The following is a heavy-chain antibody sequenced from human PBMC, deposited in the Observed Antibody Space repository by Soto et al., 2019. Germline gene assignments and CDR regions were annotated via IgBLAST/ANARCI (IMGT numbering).Heavy chain of an antibody. Sequence: QVQLVQSGAEVKKPGSSVKVSCKASGGTFSSYAISWVRQAPGQGLEWMGGIIPIFGTANYAQKFQGRVTITADKSTSTAYMELSSLRSEDTAVYYCAKDNPPNHITMIVGLLDYWGQGTLVTVSS. D-gene: IGHD3-22*01. V-gene: IGHV1-69*06. CDR2: IIPIFGTA. CDR1: GGTFSSYA. J-gene: IGHJ4*02. CDR3: AKDNPPNHITMIVGLLDY.